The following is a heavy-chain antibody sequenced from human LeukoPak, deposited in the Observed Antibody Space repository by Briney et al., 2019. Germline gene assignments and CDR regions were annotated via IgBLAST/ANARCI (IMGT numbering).Heavy chain of an antibody. J-gene: IGHJ6*03. V-gene: IGHV1-18*01. D-gene: IGHD2-2*01. CDR2: ISAYNGNT. CDR3: ARDRFSGDIVVVPAPYCMDV. Sequence: GSSVKVSCKASGGTFSSYGISWVRRAPGQGLEWMGWISAYNGNTNYAQKLQGRVTMTTDTSTSTAYMELRSLRSDDTAVYYCARDRFSGDIVVVPAPYCMDVWGKGTTVTVSS. CDR1: GGTFSSYG.